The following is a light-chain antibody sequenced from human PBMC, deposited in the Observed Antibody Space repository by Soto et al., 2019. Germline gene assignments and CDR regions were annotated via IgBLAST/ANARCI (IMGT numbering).Light chain of an antibody. V-gene: IGLV2-14*01. CDR1: SSDVGGYNY. CDR3: SSYTSSSAYVV. J-gene: IGLJ2*01. CDR2: DVS. Sequence: QSALTQPASVSGSPGQSITISCTGTSSDVGGYNYVSWYQQHPGKAPKLMIYDVSNRPSGVSKRFSGYKSGKTASRTISGLQAEDEADYYWSSYTSSSAYVVFGGGTKLTVL.